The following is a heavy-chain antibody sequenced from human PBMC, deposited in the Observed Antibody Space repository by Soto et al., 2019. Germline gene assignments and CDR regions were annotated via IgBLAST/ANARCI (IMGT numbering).Heavy chain of an antibody. V-gene: IGHV6-1*01. Sequence: KQSQTLSLTCAISGDSVSSNSAAWNWIRQSPSRGLEWLGRTYYRSKWYNDYAVSVKSRITINPDTSKNQFSLQLNSVTPEDTAVYYCAREEYCSGGSCYSVYFQHWGQGTLVTVSS. CDR3: AREEYCSGGSCYSVYFQH. CDR1: GDSVSSNSAA. J-gene: IGHJ1*01. D-gene: IGHD2-15*01. CDR2: TYYRSKWYN.